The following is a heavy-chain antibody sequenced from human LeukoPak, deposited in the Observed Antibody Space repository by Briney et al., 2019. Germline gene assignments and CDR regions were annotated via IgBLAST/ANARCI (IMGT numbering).Heavy chain of an antibody. V-gene: IGHV1-3*01. CDR3: ARGDGIAVVGDAFDI. D-gene: IGHD6-13*01. J-gene: IGHJ3*02. CDR2: INAGNGNT. CDR1: GYTFTSYA. Sequence: ASVKVSCKASGYTFTSYAMHWVRQAPGQRLEWMGWINAGNGNTKYSQKFQGRVTITRDTSASTAYMELSSLRSEDTAVYYCARGDGIAVVGDAFDIWGQGTMVTVSS.